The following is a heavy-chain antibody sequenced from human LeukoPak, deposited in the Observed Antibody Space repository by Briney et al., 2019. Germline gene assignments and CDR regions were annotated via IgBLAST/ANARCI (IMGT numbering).Heavy chain of an antibody. Sequence: GGSLRLSCAASGFTVSSHYMSWVRQAPGKGLEWVSVIHSGGSTYHADSVKGRFTISRDSSKNTVYLQMNSMRVEDTAVYYCASMAGDIWGQGTMVTVSS. CDR1: GFTVSSHY. V-gene: IGHV3-66*02. CDR3: ASMAGDI. J-gene: IGHJ3*02. D-gene: IGHD6-19*01. CDR2: IHSGGST.